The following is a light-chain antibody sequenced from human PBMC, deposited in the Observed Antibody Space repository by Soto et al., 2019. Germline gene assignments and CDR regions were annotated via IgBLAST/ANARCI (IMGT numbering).Light chain of an antibody. CDR2: GAS. Sequence: EIVLTQSPGTLSLSPGETATLSCSASQSVSSRYVVGLAWYQQKPGQAPRLLIYGASSRATGTPDRFSGSGSGTDFTLTISRVEPEDFAVYFCHQYASSPQTFGQGTRVDIK. V-gene: IGKV3-20*01. J-gene: IGKJ1*01. CDR3: HQYASSPQT. CDR1: QSVSSRY.